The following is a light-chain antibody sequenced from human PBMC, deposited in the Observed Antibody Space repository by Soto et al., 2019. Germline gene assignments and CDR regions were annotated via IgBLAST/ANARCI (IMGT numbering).Light chain of an antibody. J-gene: IGKJ1*01. CDR3: QQNYSATWT. V-gene: IGKV1-39*01. Sequence: DIQMTQSPSTLSASVGDRVTITCRASQSISNWLAWYQQKPGKAPKLLIYAASTLQSGVPSRFSGSGSETDFTLTISSLQPEDFATYSCQQNYSATWTFGQGTKVDIK. CDR1: QSISNW. CDR2: AAS.